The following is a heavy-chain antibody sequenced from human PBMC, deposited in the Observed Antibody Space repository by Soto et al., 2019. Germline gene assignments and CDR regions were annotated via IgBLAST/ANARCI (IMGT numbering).Heavy chain of an antibody. D-gene: IGHD3-10*01. CDR1: GFTVSGKKY. CDR2: LYDVDGT. V-gene: IGHV3-53*01. Sequence: PGGSLRLSCAASGFTVSGKKYLAWVRQAPGKGLEWVSALYDVDGTYYADSVKGRFTTSADSSKNTLYLQMNSLRAEDTAVYYCAKDSAYYYYGMDVWGQGTTVTVSS. CDR3: AKDSAYYYYGMDV. J-gene: IGHJ6*02.